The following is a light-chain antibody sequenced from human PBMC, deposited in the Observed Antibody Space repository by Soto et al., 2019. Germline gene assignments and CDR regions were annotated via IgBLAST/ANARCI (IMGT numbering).Light chain of an antibody. J-gene: IGKJ1*01. V-gene: IGKV3-15*01. CDR1: QSVSNN. CDR2: GAS. CDR3: QQYNNWWT. Sequence: EIVMTQSPATLSVSPGERATLSCRASQSVSNNLAWYQKKPGQAPRLLIYGASTRATGIPARFSGGGSGTEFTLTISSLQSEDFAVYXCQQYNNWWTFGQGTRVEIK.